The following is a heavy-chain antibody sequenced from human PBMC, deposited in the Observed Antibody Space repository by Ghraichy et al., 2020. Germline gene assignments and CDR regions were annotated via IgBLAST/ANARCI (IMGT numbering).Heavy chain of an antibody. CDR2: ISSSSSTI. CDR1: GFTFSSYS. CDR3: ARDSPVATIYDAFDI. J-gene: IGHJ3*02. V-gene: IGHV3-48*02. D-gene: IGHD5-12*01. Sequence: GGSLRLSCAASGFTFSSYSMNWVRQAPGKGLEWVSYISSSSSTIYYADSVKGRFTISRDNAKNSLYLQMNSLRDEDTAVYYCARDSPVATIYDAFDIWGQGTMVTVSS.